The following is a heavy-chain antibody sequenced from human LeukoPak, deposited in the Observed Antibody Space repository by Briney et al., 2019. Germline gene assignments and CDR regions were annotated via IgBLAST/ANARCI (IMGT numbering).Heavy chain of an antibody. D-gene: IGHD4-23*01. J-gene: IGHJ4*02. CDR1: GFTFSSFA. CDR3: AKVYAGIVFDH. CDR2: VSSSGGRT. V-gene: IGHV3-64D*09. Sequence: QSGGSLRLSCSASGFTFSSFAMHWIRQAPGKGLEYVSGVSSSGGRTYYTDSVKGRFTVSRDNSKNTMYLHMNSLRVDDTAVYYCAKVYAGIVFDHWGQGTPVTVSS.